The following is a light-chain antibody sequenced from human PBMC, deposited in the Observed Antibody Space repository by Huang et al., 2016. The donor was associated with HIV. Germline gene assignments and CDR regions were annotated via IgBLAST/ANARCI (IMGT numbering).Light chain of an antibody. J-gene: IGKJ1*01. Sequence: DIQMTQSPPSLAASVGDRVTFTCRANQNITKSLNWYQQKPGKAPKLLIYTASTLESGVPSRFSGSGSGSRFTLNIGNLQPEDFATYYCQQSFSVPRTFG. CDR1: QNITKS. V-gene: IGKV1-39*01. CDR3: QQSFSVPRT. CDR2: TAS.